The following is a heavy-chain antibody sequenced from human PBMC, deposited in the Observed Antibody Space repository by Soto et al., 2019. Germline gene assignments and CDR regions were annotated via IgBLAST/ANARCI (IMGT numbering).Heavy chain of an antibody. D-gene: IGHD4-17*01. Sequence: GGSLRLSCAASGFTFSSYSMNWVRQAPGNGLEWVSSISSSSSYIYYADSVKGRFTISRDNAKNSLYLQMNSLRAADPAVYYCVSKPTVTKPQVDYWGQGTLVTVFS. CDR2: ISSSSSYI. CDR1: GFTFSSYS. J-gene: IGHJ4*02. CDR3: VSKPTVTKPQVDY. V-gene: IGHV3-21*04.